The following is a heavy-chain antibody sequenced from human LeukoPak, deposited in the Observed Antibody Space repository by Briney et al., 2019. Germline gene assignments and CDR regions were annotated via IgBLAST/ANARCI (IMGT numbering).Heavy chain of an antibody. CDR2: IYYSGST. CDR1: GGSVSSSSYY. D-gene: IGHD1-26*01. J-gene: IGHJ4*02. CDR3: ARDSGNYYFDY. V-gene: IGHV4-61*01. Sequence: PSETLSLTCTVSGGSVSSSSYYWSWIRQPPGKGLEWIGYIYYSGSTNYNPSLKSRVTISVDTSKNQFSLKLSSVTAADTAVYYCARDSGNYYFDYRGQGTLVTVSS.